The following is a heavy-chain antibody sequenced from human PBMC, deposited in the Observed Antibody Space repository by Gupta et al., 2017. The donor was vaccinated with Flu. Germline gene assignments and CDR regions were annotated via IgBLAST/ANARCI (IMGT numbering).Heavy chain of an antibody. D-gene: IGHD3-10*01. CDR1: GGSMRSFY. CDR3: AGRGFFGAGSFISNDAFDV. CDR2: MYYSGSK. Sequence: QLQESGPRLVKPSETLFLTCTVSGGSMRSFYWSWIRQTPGKGLEWIGYMYYSGSKRYNPSLESRVTMSVDASSNQFSLTLGSVTAADSAVYYCAGRGFFGAGSFISNDAFDVWGQGTRVGVSS. V-gene: IGHV4-59*08. J-gene: IGHJ3*01.